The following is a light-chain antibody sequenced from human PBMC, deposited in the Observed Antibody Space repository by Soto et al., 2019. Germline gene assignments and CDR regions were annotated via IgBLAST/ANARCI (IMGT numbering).Light chain of an antibody. CDR3: QQYIEWPRT. CDR1: QSVYSN. V-gene: IGKV3-15*01. J-gene: IGKJ1*01. Sequence: EIVLTQSPVTLSVSPGERATLSCRAGQSVYSNLAWYQQKPGQAPRLLIYGASTSATGIPARFSGSGFGTEFQLSLSSQEPEDLAVYYCQQYIEWPRTFGQGTKVEV. CDR2: GAS.